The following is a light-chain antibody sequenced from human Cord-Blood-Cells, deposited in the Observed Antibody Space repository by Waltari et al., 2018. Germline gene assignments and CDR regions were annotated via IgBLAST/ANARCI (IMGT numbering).Light chain of an antibody. V-gene: IGKV2-28*01. CDR1: QSLLHSNGYNY. CDR2: LGS. CDR3: MQALQTPWT. Sequence: DIVMTQSPLSLPVTPGEPASISCRSSQSLLHSNGYNYLDWYLQKPGQSPQLLIYLGSNRASGVPDRFSGSGSCTDFTLKISRVEAEDVGVYYCMQALQTPWTFGQG. J-gene: IGKJ1*01.